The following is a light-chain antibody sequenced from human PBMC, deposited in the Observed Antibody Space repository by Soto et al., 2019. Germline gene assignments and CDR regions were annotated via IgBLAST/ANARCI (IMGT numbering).Light chain of an antibody. J-gene: IGLJ2*01. Sequence: QSALTQPASVSGSPGQSIAISCTGTSSDIGSYLYVSWYQHHPGKAPKLIIYEVSNRPSGVSDRFSGSKSGNTASLTISGLQAEDEADYYCSSYASSSTLVFGGGTKLTVL. CDR2: EVS. V-gene: IGLV2-14*01. CDR3: SSYASSSTLV. CDR1: SSDIGSYLY.